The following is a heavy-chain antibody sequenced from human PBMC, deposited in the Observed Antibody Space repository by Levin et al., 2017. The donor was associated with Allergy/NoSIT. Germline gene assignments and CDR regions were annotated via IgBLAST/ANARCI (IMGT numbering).Heavy chain of an antibody. CDR2: VGST. CDR3: ARTTIASASDY. J-gene: IGHJ4*02. V-gene: IGHV4-61*08. CDR1: GGPVSSRDYY. D-gene: IGHD4/OR15-4a*01. Sequence: SETLSLTCTVSGGPVSSRDYYWSWIRQPPGKGLKWIAYVGSTNYNPSLKSRVTISVDTSKNQFFLRLSSVTAADTAVYYCARTTIASASDYWGQGTLVTVSS.